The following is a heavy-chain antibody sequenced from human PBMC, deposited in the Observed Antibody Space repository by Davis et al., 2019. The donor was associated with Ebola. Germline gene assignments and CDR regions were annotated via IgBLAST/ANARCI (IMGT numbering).Heavy chain of an antibody. J-gene: IGHJ4*02. V-gene: IGHV4-59*12. CDR1: GGSISSYY. D-gene: IGHD6-13*01. CDR2: IFYNGGT. CDR3: ARGEGSSWYAY. Sequence: PSETLSLTCTVSGGSISSYYWSWIRQPPGKGLEWIGYIFYNGGTNYNPSLKSRVTMSMDTSKNQFFLKLSSVTAADTAVYYCARGEGSSWYAYWGQGTLVTVSS.